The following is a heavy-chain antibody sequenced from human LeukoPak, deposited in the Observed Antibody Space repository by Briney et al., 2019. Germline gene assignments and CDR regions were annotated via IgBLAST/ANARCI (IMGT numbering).Heavy chain of an antibody. D-gene: IGHD6-13*01. CDR3: AKLPRIAAAGKGHYFDY. V-gene: IGHV3-23*01. CDR1: GFTFSSYA. CDR2: ISGSGGST. J-gene: IGHJ4*02. Sequence: GGSLRLSCAASGFTFSSYAMSWVRQAPGKGLEWVSAISGSGGSTYYADSVKGRFTISRDNSKNTLYLQMNSLRAEDTAVYYCAKLPRIAAAGKGHYFDYWGQGTLVTVSS.